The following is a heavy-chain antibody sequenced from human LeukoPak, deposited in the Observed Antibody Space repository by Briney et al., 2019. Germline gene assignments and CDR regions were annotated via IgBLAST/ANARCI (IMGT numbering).Heavy chain of an antibody. J-gene: IGHJ4*02. CDR3: AREVFPGYSSSLIFDY. D-gene: IGHD6-13*01. CDR2: IKQDGSEK. Sequence: GGSLRLSCAASGFTFSSYWMSWVRQAPGKGLEWVANIKQDGSEKYYVDSVKGRFTISRDNAKNSLYLQMNSLRAEDTAVYYCAREVFPGYSSSLIFDYWGQGTLVTVSS. CDR1: GFTFSSYW. V-gene: IGHV3-7*01.